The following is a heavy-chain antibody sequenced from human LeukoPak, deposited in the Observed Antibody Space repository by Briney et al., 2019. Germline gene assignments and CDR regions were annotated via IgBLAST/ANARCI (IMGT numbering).Heavy chain of an antibody. CDR1: GFTFSSYA. J-gene: IGHJ4*02. CDR2: ISGSGGST. D-gene: IGHD3-9*01. CDR3: AKIGVADWLSNFDY. V-gene: IGHV3-23*01. Sequence: GGSLRLSCAASGFTFSSYAISWVRQAPGKGLEWVSAISGSGGSTYYADSVKGRFTIYRDNSKNTLYLQMNSLRAEDTAVYYCAKIGVADWLSNFDYWGQGTLVTVSS.